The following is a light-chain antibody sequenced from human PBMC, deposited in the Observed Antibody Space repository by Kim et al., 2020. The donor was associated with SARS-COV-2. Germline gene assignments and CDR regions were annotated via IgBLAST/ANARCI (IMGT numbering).Light chain of an antibody. CDR2: QDS. J-gene: IGLJ3*02. V-gene: IGLV3-1*01. CDR1: KLGNKY. CDR3: QAWDRTTVV. Sequence: VSPGQTGSITCSGDKLGNKYTCWYQQKPGQSPVLVIYQDSKRPSGIPERFSGSNSGNTATLTISGTQAMDEADYYCQAWDRTTVVFGGGTQLTVL.